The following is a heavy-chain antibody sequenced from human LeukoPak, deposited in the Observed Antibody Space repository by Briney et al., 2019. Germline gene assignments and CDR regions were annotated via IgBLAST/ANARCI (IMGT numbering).Heavy chain of an antibody. D-gene: IGHD5-24*01. CDR2: IHSDGRVT. CDR3: ARAQDTYNSLYFDY. V-gene: IGHV3-74*01. Sequence: PGGSLRLSCAASGFTFSSYWMHWVRQAPGKGLVWVLRIHSDGRVTTYADSVKGRFTISKDSARNTLYLQMNTLRVEDTAVYYCARAQDTYNSLYFDYWGQGALVTVPS. J-gene: IGHJ4*02. CDR1: GFTFSSYW.